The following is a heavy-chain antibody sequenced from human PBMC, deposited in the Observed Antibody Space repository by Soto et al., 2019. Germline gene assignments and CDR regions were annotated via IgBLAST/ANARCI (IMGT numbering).Heavy chain of an antibody. CDR3: ARIRTYYGMDV. Sequence: QVTLKVSGPVLVKPTETLTLTCTVSGFSLSNARMGVSWIRQPPGKALEWLAHIFSNDEKSYSTSLKSRLTISKDTSKSQVVLTMTNMDPVDTATYYCARIRTYYGMDVWGQGTTVTVSS. CDR2: IFSNDEK. J-gene: IGHJ6*02. V-gene: IGHV2-26*01. CDR1: GFSLSNARMG.